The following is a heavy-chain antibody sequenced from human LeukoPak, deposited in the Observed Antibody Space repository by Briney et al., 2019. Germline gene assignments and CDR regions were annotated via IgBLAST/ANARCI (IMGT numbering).Heavy chain of an antibody. V-gene: IGHV3-30*03. Sequence: GGSLRLSCAASGFTFSSYGMHWVRQAPGKGLEWVAVISYDGSNKYYADSVKGRFTISRDNSKNTLYLQMNSLRAEDTAVYYCASTRSRSSSWYSGYWGQGTLVTVSS. J-gene: IGHJ4*02. CDR2: ISYDGSNK. CDR3: ASTRSRSSSWYSGY. CDR1: GFTFSSYG. D-gene: IGHD6-13*01.